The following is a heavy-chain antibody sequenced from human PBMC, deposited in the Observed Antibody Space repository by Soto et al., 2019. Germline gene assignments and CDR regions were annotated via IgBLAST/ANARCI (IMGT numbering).Heavy chain of an antibody. V-gene: IGHV4-59*11. CDR3: ARVRYGMDV. CDR1: PGSISSHY. Sequence: SETLRVSCILYPGSISSHYWTWIRQPPGKGLEWIGYIYYSGSTNYNPSLKSRVTISVDTSKNQFSLKLNSVTAADTAVYYCARVRYGMDVWGQGTPVTVSS. J-gene: IGHJ6*01. CDR2: IYYSGST.